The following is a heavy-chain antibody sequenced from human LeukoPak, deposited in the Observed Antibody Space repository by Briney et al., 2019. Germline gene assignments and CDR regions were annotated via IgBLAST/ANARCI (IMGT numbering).Heavy chain of an antibody. CDR2: INHSEST. Sequence: SETLSLTCAVYGGSFSGYYWSWIRQPPGEGLEWIGEINHSESTNYSPSLKGRVTISVDTSKNQFSLKLSSVTAADTAVYYCARAVYYYDSSGYDFTLDYWGQGTLVTVSS. CDR1: GGSFSGYY. V-gene: IGHV4-34*01. J-gene: IGHJ4*02. CDR3: ARAVYYYDSSGYDFTLDY. D-gene: IGHD3-22*01.